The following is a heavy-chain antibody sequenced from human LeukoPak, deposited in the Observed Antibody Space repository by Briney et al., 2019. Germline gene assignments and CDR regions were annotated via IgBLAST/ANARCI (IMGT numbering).Heavy chain of an antibody. Sequence: PSETLSLTCTVSGGSISSYYWSWIRQPPGKGLEWIGYIYYSGSTNYNPSLESRVTISVDTSKNQFSLKLSSVIAADTAVYYCARWYSSGWAFDYWGQGTLVTVSS. J-gene: IGHJ4*02. CDR3: ARWYSSGWAFDY. CDR1: GGSISSYY. D-gene: IGHD6-19*01. V-gene: IGHV4-59*08. CDR2: IYYSGST.